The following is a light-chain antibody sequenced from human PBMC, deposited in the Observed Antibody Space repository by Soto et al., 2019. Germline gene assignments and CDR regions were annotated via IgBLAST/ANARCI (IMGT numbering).Light chain of an antibody. Sequence: QSALTQPRSVSGSPGQSVTISCTGTSSDVGGYNYVSWYQQHPGKAPKLMIYDVSKRPSGVPDRFSGSKSGNTASLTISGLQAEDEADYYCCSNAGSHKRNVFGTGTKLTVL. V-gene: IGLV2-11*01. CDR3: CSNAGSHKRNV. J-gene: IGLJ1*01. CDR1: SSDVGGYNY. CDR2: DVS.